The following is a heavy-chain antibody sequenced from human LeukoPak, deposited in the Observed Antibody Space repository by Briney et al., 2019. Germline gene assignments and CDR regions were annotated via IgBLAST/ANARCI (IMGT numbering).Heavy chain of an antibody. Sequence: ASVKVSCKASGYTFTSYYMHWVRQAPGQGLEWMGIINPSGGSTSYAQKFQGRVTMTRDTSTSTVYMELRSLRSDDTAVYYCARDYDFWSGYYELVYWGQGTLVTVSS. V-gene: IGHV1-46*01. CDR1: GYTFTSYY. J-gene: IGHJ4*02. D-gene: IGHD3-3*01. CDR3: ARDYDFWSGYYELVY. CDR2: INPSGGST.